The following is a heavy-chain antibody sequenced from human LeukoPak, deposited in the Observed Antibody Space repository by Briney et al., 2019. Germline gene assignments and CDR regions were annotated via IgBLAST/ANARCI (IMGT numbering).Heavy chain of an antibody. CDR3: ARTLYYSGATCFSPELLDT. D-gene: IGHD2-15*01. V-gene: IGHV4-38-2*01. CDR1: GYSISSGYH. Sequence: SETLSLTCAVSGYSISSGYHWGWVRPPPGKGPVWIGSMFHGGNTYCNPSLKSRVTMSIDTSMNQFSLNLTSVTAADTAVYFCARTLYYSGATCFSPELLDTWGQGTLVTASS. J-gene: IGHJ5*02. CDR2: MFHGGNT.